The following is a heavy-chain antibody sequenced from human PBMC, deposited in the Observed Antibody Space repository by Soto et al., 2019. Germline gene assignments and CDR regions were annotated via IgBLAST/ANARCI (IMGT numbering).Heavy chain of an antibody. CDR2: IIPIFGTA. Sequence: SVKVSCKASGGTFSSYAISWVRQAPGQGLEWMGGIIPIFGTANYAQKFQGRVTITADESTSTAYMELSSLRSEDTAVYYCARDLGYSSSAFDYWGQVTLVTVSS. D-gene: IGHD6-6*01. CDR3: ARDLGYSSSAFDY. V-gene: IGHV1-69*13. CDR1: GGTFSSYA. J-gene: IGHJ4*02.